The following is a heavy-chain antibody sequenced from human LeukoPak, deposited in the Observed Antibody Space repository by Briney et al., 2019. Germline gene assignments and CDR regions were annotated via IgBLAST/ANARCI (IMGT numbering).Heavy chain of an antibody. CDR2: IYYSGST. J-gene: IGHJ6*03. Sequence: SETLSLTCTVSGGSISSGDYYWSWIRQPPGKGLEWIGYIYYSGSTYYNPSLKSRVTISVDTSKNQFSLKLSSVTAADTAVYYCARDLFFLESYYYYYYMDVWGKGTTVTVSS. CDR1: GGSISSGDYY. D-gene: IGHD3-3*01. CDR3: ARDLFFLESYYYYYYMDV. V-gene: IGHV4-30-4*08.